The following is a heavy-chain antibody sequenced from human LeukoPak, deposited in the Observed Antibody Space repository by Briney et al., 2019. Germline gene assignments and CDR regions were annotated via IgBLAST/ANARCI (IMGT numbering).Heavy chain of an antibody. J-gene: IGHJ5*02. CDR3: ARDEGYGDYASWFDP. CDR2: INSDGSST. CDR1: GFTVSSNY. Sequence: GGSLRLSCAVSGFTVSSNYMSWVRQAPGKGLVWVSRINSDGSSTSYADSVKGRFTISRDNAKNTLYLQMNSLRAEDTAVYYCARDEGYGDYASWFDPWGQGTLVTVSS. D-gene: IGHD4-17*01. V-gene: IGHV3-74*01.